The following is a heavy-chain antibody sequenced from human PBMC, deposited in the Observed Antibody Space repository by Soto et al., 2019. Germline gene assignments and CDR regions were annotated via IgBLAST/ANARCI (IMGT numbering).Heavy chain of an antibody. CDR2: ISSSGSTI. J-gene: IGHJ5*02. CDR1: GFTFRDYY. V-gene: IGHV3-11*01. CDR3: ARVLVGITGTNVRLFDP. D-gene: IGHD1-7*01. Sequence: GGSLRLSCAASGFTFRDYYMSWIRQAPGKGLEWVSYISSSGSTIYYADSVKGRFTISRDNAKNSLYLQMNSLRAEDTAVYYCARVLVGITGTNVRLFDPWGQGTLVTVSS.